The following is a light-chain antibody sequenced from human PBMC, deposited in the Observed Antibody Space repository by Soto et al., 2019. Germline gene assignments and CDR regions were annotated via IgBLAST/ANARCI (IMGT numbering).Light chain of an antibody. CDR3: QQYGSSPST. Sequence: EIVLTQSPGTLSLSPGERATLSCRASQSVSSSYLAWYQQKPGQAPRLLIYGASSRATGIPDRFSGSGSGTAFTLAIRRLEPEDFAVYYCQQYGSSPSTFGGGTKVDIK. CDR2: GAS. CDR1: QSVSSSY. V-gene: IGKV3-20*01. J-gene: IGKJ4*01.